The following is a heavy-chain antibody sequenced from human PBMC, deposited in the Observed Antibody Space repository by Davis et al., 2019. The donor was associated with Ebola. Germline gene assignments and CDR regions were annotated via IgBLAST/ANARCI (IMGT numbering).Heavy chain of an antibody. J-gene: IGHJ5*02. Sequence: PSETLSLTCAVSAYSFSSGYYWGWIRQPPGRGLEWIAYISESGTSSYNPSSGSDSYNPSLKSRVTISRDTSKNQFSLKVTSVTAADTALYYCARVWYQDFWFDPWGQGTLVTVSS. CDR2: ISESGTSS. V-gene: IGHV4-38-2*01. CDR1: AYSFSSGYY. CDR3: ARVWYQDFWFDP. D-gene: IGHD2-2*01.